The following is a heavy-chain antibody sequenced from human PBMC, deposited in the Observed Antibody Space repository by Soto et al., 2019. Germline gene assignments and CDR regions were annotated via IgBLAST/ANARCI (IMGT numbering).Heavy chain of an antibody. CDR3: ARERTGTTSMDV. Sequence: QVPLVQSGTEVKKPGASVKVSCKASGYTFTSYDINWVRQATGQGLEWMGWMNPNSGNTGYAQKFQGRVTMTRNTSISTAYMELSSLKSEDTAVYYCARERTGTTSMDVWGQGTTVTVSS. D-gene: IGHD1-1*01. CDR1: GYTFTSYD. CDR2: MNPNSGNT. V-gene: IGHV1-8*01. J-gene: IGHJ6*02.